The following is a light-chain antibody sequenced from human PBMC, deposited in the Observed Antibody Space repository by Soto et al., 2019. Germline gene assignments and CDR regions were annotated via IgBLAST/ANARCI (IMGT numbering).Light chain of an antibody. CDR2: GAS. J-gene: IGKJ3*01. CDR1: QSVSSSY. V-gene: IGKV3-20*01. CDR3: QQYGSSPFT. Sequence: EIMLTQSPGTLSLSPGERATLSCRASQSVSSSYLAWYQQKPGQAPWLLIYGASSRATGIPDRFSGSGSGTDFTLTISRLEPEDFAVYYCQQYGSSPFTFGPGTKVDI.